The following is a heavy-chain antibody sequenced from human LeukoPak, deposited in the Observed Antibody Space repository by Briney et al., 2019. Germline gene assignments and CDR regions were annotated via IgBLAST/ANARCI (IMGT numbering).Heavy chain of an antibody. Sequence: GASVKVSCKASGYTFTSYGINWVRQAPGQGLEWMGWINTNNVNRNYAQKLQGRVTMTTDTSTNTAYKELMSLTSDDTAVYYCARAGQLDYRGQGTLVTVSS. CDR2: INTNNVNR. CDR3: ARAGQLDY. CDR1: GYTFTSYG. V-gene: IGHV1-18*01. J-gene: IGHJ4*02. D-gene: IGHD1-1*01.